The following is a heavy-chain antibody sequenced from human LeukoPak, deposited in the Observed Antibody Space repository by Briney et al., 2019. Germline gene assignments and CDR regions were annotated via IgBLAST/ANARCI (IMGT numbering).Heavy chain of an antibody. CDR3: ARGIPQRD. J-gene: IGHJ4*02. V-gene: IGHV3-74*01. Sequence: GGSLRLSCTASGLTFSGHWMHWVRQAPGKGLVSVSRMNSDGSVTSYADSVKGRFTISRDNAKNTLYLQMNSLRAEDTAVYYCARGIPQRDWGQGTLVTVSS. CDR1: GLTFSGHW. CDR2: MNSDGSVT.